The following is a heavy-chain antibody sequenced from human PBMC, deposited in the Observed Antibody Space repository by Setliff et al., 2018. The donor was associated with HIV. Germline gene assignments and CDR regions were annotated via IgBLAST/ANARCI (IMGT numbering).Heavy chain of an antibody. V-gene: IGHV4-39*02. CDR2: IYCSGSS. D-gene: IGHD2-2*01. Sequence: SETLSLTCTVSGDSARSCSSYWGWIRQSPGKGLEWIGNIYCSGSSHYNPALTSRVTMPVDTSKNHFSLRLTSVTAADTAVYYCAGVSAASHRAFDIWGQGTMVTVSS. CDR1: GDSARSCSSY. CDR3: AGVSAASHRAFDI. J-gene: IGHJ3*02.